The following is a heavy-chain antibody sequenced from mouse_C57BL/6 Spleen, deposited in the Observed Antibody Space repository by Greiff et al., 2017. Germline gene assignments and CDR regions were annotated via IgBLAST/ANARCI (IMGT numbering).Heavy chain of an antibody. CDR2: INPYNGDT. CDR3: ARCDYDVGAMDY. Sequence: VQLKQSGPELVKPGDSVKISCKASGYSFTGYFMNWVMQSHGTSLEWIGRINPYNGDTFYNQKFKGKATLTVDKSSSTAHMELRSLTSEDSAVYYCARCDYDVGAMDYWGQGTSVTVSS. D-gene: IGHD2-4*01. J-gene: IGHJ4*01. V-gene: IGHV1-20*01. CDR1: GYSFTGYF.